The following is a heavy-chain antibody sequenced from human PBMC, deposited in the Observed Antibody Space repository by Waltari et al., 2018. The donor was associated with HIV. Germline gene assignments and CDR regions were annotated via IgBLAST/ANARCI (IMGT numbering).Heavy chain of an antibody. J-gene: IGHJ4*02. CDR1: GFTFSSEA. V-gene: IGHV3-30*04. Sequence: GVVQPGRSLRLSCAASGFTFSSEAMHWVRQAPGKGLEWVAAISYDGTNKYYAESVKGRFTISRDNSKNTLYVEMSSLSPEDTAVYFCARDGAPPNYWGQGTLVTVSS. D-gene: IGHD2-8*01. CDR2: ISYDGTNK. CDR3: ARDGAPPNY.